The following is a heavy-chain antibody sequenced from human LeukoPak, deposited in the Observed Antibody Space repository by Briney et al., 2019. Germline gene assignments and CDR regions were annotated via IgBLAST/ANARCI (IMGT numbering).Heavy chain of an antibody. D-gene: IGHD4-23*01. CDR2: IYHSGST. V-gene: IGHV4-38-2*02. Sequence: KPSETLSLTCSVSAYSISSGYYWGWIRQPPGKGLEWIGTIYHSGSTYYNPSLKSRVTISVDTSKNQFSLNLSSVTAADTAVYYCARGPDYGGNSVNYYYYYMDVWGKGTTVTVSS. CDR1: AYSISSGYY. CDR3: ARGPDYGGNSVNYYYYYMDV. J-gene: IGHJ6*03.